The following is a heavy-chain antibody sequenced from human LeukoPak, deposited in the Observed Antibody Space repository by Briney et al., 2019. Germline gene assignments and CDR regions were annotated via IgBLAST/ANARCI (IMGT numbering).Heavy chain of an antibody. J-gene: IGHJ2*01. D-gene: IGHD3-9*01. CDR2: ISSGSTYI. V-gene: IGHV3-21*01. Sequence: GGSLRLSCAASELTFSTYSMNWVRQAPGKGLEWVSSISSGSTYIYYADLVKGQFTISRDNAKNSVYLQMNSLRAEDTAVYYCAGSDTTGYSPREWDYWYFDLWGRGTLVTVSS. CDR1: ELTFSTYS. CDR3: AGSDTTGYSPREWDYWYFDL.